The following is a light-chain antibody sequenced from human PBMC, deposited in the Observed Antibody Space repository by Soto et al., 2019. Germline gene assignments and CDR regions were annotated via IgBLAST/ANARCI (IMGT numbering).Light chain of an antibody. CDR1: QSISSW. V-gene: IGKV1-5*03. J-gene: IGKJ1*01. CDR2: NAS. Sequence: DIQMTQSPSTLSASVGDRVTITCRASQSISSWLAWYQQKPGKAPKLLIYNASSLDSEVPSRFSGSGSGTKFTLTISSLQPDDFATYYCQQYNSYPWTFGQGTKVEIK. CDR3: QQYNSYPWT.